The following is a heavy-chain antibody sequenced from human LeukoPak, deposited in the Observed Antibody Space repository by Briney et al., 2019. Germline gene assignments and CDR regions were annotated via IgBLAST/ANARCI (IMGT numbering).Heavy chain of an antibody. J-gene: IGHJ4*02. Sequence: ASVKVSCTASGYTSTASYMYSVRQAPGQGLEWLARINPNSGGTNYAQKFQGRVTMTRDTYISTAYMELSRLRSDDTAVYYCARETTLFDYWGQGTLVTVSS. CDR1: GYTSTASY. V-gene: IGHV1-2*06. D-gene: IGHD1-7*01. CDR2: INPNSGGT. CDR3: ARETTLFDY.